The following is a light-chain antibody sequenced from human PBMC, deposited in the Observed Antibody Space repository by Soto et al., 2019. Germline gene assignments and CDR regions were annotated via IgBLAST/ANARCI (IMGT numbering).Light chain of an antibody. V-gene: IGKV1-5*03. Sequence: DIQMTQSPSTLSASVGDRVTITCRASQSISSWLAWYQQKPGKDPKLLIYKASSLESGVPSRVSGSGSATEFTLSSSSLQPDDFATYYCHQYNSYPYTFGQGTKLEIK. J-gene: IGKJ2*01. CDR2: KAS. CDR3: HQYNSYPYT. CDR1: QSISSW.